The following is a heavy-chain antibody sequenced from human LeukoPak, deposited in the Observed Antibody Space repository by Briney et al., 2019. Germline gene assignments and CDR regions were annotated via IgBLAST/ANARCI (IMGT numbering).Heavy chain of an antibody. CDR3: ARTSSGWYWDYYYMDV. CDR1: GFTFSTYN. J-gene: IGHJ6*03. V-gene: IGHV3-21*01. CDR2: ITSSSSYT. D-gene: IGHD6-19*01. Sequence: GGSLRLSCAASGFTFSTYNMNWVRQAPGKGLEWVSSITSSSSYTFYADSVKGRFTISRDNAKNSLYLQMNSLRAEDAAVYYCARTSSGWYWDYYYMDVWGKGTTVTVSS.